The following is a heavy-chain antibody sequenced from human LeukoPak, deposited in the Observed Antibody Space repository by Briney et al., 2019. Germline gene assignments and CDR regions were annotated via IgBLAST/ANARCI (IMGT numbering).Heavy chain of an antibody. Sequence: SVKVSCKASGYTFTGYYMHWVRQAPGQGLEWMGGIIPIFGTANYAQKFQGRVTITADESTSTAYMELSSLRSEDTAVYYCARSYSSSWYGGDYWGQGTLVTVSS. D-gene: IGHD6-13*01. CDR2: IIPIFGTA. J-gene: IGHJ4*02. V-gene: IGHV1-69*13. CDR3: ARSYSSSWYGGDY. CDR1: GYTFTGYY.